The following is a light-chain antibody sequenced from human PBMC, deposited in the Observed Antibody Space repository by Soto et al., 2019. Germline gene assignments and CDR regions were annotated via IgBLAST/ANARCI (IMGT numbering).Light chain of an antibody. CDR1: QYISSC. CDR2: AVS. J-gene: IGKJ2*01. V-gene: IGKV1-12*01. CDR3: LQDNSFPHT. Sequence: DIQMTQSPSAVSASVGDRVTITYRASQYISSCLAWYQQNPGKAPKLLIYAVSSLQSGVPTRFSGSGSGTDFTLTISSLQTEECETSYCLQDNSFPHTFGQGTKLEIK.